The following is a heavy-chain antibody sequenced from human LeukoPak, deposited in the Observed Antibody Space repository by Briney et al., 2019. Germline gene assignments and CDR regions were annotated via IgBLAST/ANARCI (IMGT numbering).Heavy chain of an antibody. CDR1: GGTFSSYA. CDR3: ARSPSTYYYGSGSYSKGYFDY. V-gene: IGHV1-69*04. J-gene: IGHJ4*02. D-gene: IGHD3-10*01. Sequence: GASVKVSCKASGGTFSSYAISWVRQAPGQGLEWMGRIIPILGIANYAQKFQGRVTITADKSTSTAYMELSSLISEDTAAYYCARSPSTYYYGSGSYSKGYFDYWGQGTLVTVSS. CDR2: IIPILGIA.